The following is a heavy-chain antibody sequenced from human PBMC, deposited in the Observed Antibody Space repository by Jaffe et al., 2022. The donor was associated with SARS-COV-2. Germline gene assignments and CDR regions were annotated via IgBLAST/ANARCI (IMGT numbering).Heavy chain of an antibody. CDR1: GGSISSSRYY. J-gene: IGHJ3*02. CDR3: VKPQQQAVGGCFDM. V-gene: IGHV4-39*01. Sequence: QLQLQESGPGLVKPSETLSLTCSVSGGSISSSRYYWGWVRQPPGKGLEWIGSVFYGGTTQYNPSLKSRVTISVDTSKNQFSLEMSSVTAADTAVYYCVKPQQQAVGGCFDMWGQGTMVTVSS. CDR2: VFYGGTT. D-gene: IGHD6-13*01.